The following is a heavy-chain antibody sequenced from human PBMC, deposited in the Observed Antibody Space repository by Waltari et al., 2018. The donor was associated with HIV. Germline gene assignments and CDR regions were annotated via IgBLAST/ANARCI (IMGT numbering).Heavy chain of an antibody. Sequence: QVQLQESGPGLVNPSGPLSLTCALSGVSISSGYRWTWVRQPPGKGLEWIGEVHHSGSSNYNPSLKSRVTISVDNSKNQFSLRLNSVTAADTAVYYCAASPGWWRLDYWGQGTLVSVSS. CDR2: VHHSGSS. CDR1: GVSISSGYR. CDR3: AASPGWWRLDY. D-gene: IGHD6-19*01. V-gene: IGHV4-4*02. J-gene: IGHJ4*02.